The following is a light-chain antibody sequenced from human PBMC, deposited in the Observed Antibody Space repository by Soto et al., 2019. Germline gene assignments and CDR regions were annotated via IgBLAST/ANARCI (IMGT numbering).Light chain of an antibody. V-gene: IGLV2-14*01. Sequence: QSALAQPASVSGSPGQSITISCTGTSSDVGGYNYVSWYQKHPGKAPKLMIYEVTNRPSGVSNRFSGSKSGNTASLTISGLQAEDEADYYCCSYESTNTLVLGGGTKLTVL. J-gene: IGLJ2*01. CDR2: EVT. CDR3: CSYESTNTLV. CDR1: SSDVGGYNY.